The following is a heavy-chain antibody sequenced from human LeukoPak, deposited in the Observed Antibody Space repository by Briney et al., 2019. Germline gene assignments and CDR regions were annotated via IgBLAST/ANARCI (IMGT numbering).Heavy chain of an antibody. CDR1: GFSFSTYG. CDR3: AKDRGLLDTDDYYFDY. V-gene: IGHV3-30*02. Sequence: GGSLRLSCAASGFSFSTYGMHWVRQAPGKGLEWVAFIRYDGSNKDYADSVKGRFTISRDNAKNSLYLQMNSLRAEDTALYYCAKDRGLLDTDDYYFDYWGQGTLVTVSS. J-gene: IGHJ4*02. CDR2: IRYDGSNK. D-gene: IGHD5-18*01.